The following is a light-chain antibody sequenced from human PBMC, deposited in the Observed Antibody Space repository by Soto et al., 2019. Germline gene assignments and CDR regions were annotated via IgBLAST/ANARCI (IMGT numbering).Light chain of an antibody. J-gene: IGKJ4*01. V-gene: IGKV2-28*01. CDR2: WGS. CDR3: MQALQTPLT. CDR1: QSLLHSDGYNY. Sequence: DIVMTQSPLSLPVTPGEPASISCRSSQSLLHSDGYNYLDWFVQRPGQSPQLLIYWGSSRASGVPDRFSGSGSGTDFTLKISRVEAEDVGVYYCMQALQTPLTFGGGTKVDIK.